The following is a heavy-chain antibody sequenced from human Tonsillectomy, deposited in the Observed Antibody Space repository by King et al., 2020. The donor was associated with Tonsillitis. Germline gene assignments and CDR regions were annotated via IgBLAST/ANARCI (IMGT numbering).Heavy chain of an antibody. CDR3: AREGYNIFGLDG. Sequence: VQLVESGGGVDQPGRSLRLSCTASGFPLSSYGMHWVRQAPGKGLEWVAVMSDDGSNKDYADSVKGRFTISRDTSKNMLYLQMHSLRAEDTAVYYCAREGYNIFGLDGWGQGALVTVSS. J-gene: IGHJ4*02. V-gene: IGHV3-30-3*01. D-gene: IGHD3-9*01. CDR1: GFPLSSYG. CDR2: MSDDGSNK.